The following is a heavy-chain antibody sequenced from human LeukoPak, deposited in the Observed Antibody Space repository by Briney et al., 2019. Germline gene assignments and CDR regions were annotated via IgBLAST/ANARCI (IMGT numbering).Heavy chain of an antibody. D-gene: IGHD3-10*01. J-gene: IGHJ6*04. V-gene: IGHV3-23*01. Sequence: GGSLRLSCAASGFTFSSYAMSWVRQAPGKGLEWVSAISGSGGSTYYADSVKGRFTISRDNSKNTLYLQMNSLRAEDTAVYYCAKPWGGYYYGSGSYYNYGMDVWGEGTTVTVSS. CDR1: GFTFSSYA. CDR2: ISGSGGST. CDR3: AKPWGGYYYGSGSYYNYGMDV.